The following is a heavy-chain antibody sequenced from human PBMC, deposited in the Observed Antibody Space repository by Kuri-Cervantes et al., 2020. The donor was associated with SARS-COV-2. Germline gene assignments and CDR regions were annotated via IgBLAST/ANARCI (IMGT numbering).Heavy chain of an antibody. V-gene: IGHV3-53*05. J-gene: IGHJ4*02. Sequence: ETLSLTCTVSGGSISTYYWSWIRQAPGKGLEWVSVIYSGGSTYYADSVKGRFTISRDNSKNTLYLQMNSLRAEDTAVYYCARDLGTIQGRDYWGQGTLVTVSS. CDR1: GGSISTYY. CDR3: ARDLGTIQGRDY. CDR2: IYSGGST. D-gene: IGHD1-1*01.